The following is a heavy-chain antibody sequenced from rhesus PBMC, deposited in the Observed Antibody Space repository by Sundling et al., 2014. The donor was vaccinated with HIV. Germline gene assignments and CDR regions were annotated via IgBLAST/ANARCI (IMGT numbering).Heavy chain of an antibody. J-gene: IGHJ4*01. CDR3: AKVPGDY. V-gene: IGHV4-165*01. CDR1: GGSLSGSY. Sequence: QVQLQESGPGLVKPSETLSLTCAVSGGSLSGSYWGWVRQSPRKELEWLGYISGYSGSADYNPSFESRVTISRDTSQNEFSLRLTSVTAADAAMYYCAKVPGDYWGQGVLVTVSS. D-gene: IGHD1-38*01. CDR2: ISGYSGSA.